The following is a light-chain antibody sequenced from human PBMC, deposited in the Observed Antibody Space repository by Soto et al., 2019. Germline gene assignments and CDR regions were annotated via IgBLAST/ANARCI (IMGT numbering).Light chain of an antibody. V-gene: IGKV2-30*02. CDR1: QSLVHSDGNTY. J-gene: IGKJ2*01. CDR3: MQGTHWPPYT. Sequence: DVVMTQSPLSLPVTLGQPASISCRSSQSLVHSDGNTYLSWFLQRPGQSPRRLIYNVSNRDSRVPDRFRGSGSGTDFTLTISRVEAEDVGVYYCMQGTHWPPYTVGQGTKLEIK. CDR2: NVS.